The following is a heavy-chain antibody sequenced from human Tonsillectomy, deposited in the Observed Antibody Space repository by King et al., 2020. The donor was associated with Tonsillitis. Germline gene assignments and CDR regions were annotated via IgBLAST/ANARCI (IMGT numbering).Heavy chain of an antibody. V-gene: IGHV4-34*01. D-gene: IGHD1-1*01. J-gene: IGHJ6*02. CDR2: INHSGST. Sequence: VQLQQWGAGLLKPSETLSLTCAVYGGSFSGYYWSWIRQPPGKGLEWIGEINHSGSTNYNPSLKSRVTLSVDTSKNQFSLKLSSVTAADTAVYYCARDRAGTGRYYYYYGMDVWGQGTTVTVSS. CDR1: GGSFSGYY. CDR3: ARDRAGTGRYYYYYGMDV.